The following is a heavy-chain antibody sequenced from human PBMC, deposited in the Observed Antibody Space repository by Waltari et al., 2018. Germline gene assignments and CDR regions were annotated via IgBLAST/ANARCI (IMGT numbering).Heavy chain of an antibody. D-gene: IGHD2-15*01. CDR2: IIPIFVTA. J-gene: IGHJ4*02. CDR1: GGTLSTYA. V-gene: IGHV1-69*15. Sequence: QVQLVQSGAEVKKPGSSVKVPCKASGGTLSTYATTWVRAAPRQGLEWRGRIIPIFVTANYAQKFQVRVTITADESTSTAYMELSSLRSEDTAVYYCARDDGVALLRAEYYFDYWGQGTLVTVSS. CDR3: ARDDGVALLRAEYYFDY.